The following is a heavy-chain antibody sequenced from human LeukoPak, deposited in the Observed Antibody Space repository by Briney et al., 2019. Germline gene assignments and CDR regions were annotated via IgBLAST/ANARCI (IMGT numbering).Heavy chain of an antibody. J-gene: IGHJ4*02. V-gene: IGHV1-2*02. CDR3: ARGSGEKYYFDY. Sequence: ASVKVSCKASGYXFTGYYIHWVRQAPGQGREWLGWINPNSGGTNYAQKFQGRVTMTRDTSISTAYMELSRLRSDDTAVYYCARGSGEKYYFDYWGQGTLVTVSS. CDR2: INPNSGGT. D-gene: IGHD3-10*01. CDR1: GYXFTGYY.